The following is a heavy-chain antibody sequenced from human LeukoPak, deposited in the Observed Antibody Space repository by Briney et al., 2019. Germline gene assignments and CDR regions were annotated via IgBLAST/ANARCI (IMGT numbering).Heavy chain of an antibody. D-gene: IGHD6-13*01. CDR1: GFTFSDYY. J-gene: IGHJ4*02. V-gene: IGHV3-7*01. Sequence: GGSLRLSCAASGFTFSDYYMSWIRQAPGKGLEWVANIKQDGSEKYYVDSVKGRFTISRDNAKNSLYLQMNSLRAEDTAMYYCARDSAGNDYWGQGTLVTVSS. CDR3: ARDSAGNDY. CDR2: IKQDGSEK.